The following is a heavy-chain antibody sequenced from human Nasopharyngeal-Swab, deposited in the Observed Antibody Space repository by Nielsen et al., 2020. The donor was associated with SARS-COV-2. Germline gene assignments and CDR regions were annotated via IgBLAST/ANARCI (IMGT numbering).Heavy chain of an antibody. Sequence: ASAKVSCKASGYTFITFGITWVRQAPGQGLEWMGWISAYNGNTNYAQKFQDRVTMTTDTSTTTAYMELRGLKTDDTVVYYCARDNESGDYYAYDIWGQGTTVTVSS. CDR1: GYTFITFG. CDR3: ARDNESGDYYAYDI. D-gene: IGHD4-17*01. V-gene: IGHV1-18*01. J-gene: IGHJ3*02. CDR2: ISAYNGNT.